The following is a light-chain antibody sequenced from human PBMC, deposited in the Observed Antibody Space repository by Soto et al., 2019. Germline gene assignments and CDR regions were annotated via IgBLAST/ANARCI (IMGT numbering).Light chain of an antibody. V-gene: IGKV4-1*01. CDR2: WAS. Sequence: DIVMTQSPDSLAVSLGERATINCKSSQSVLYSSNNKNYLTWYQQKPGQPPKLLIYWASTRESGVPDRFSGSGSGTDFTISISSLQAEDVAVYYCQQYYRIPLTFGQGTKVEIK. CDR3: QQYYRIPLT. CDR1: QSVLYSSNNKNY. J-gene: IGKJ1*01.